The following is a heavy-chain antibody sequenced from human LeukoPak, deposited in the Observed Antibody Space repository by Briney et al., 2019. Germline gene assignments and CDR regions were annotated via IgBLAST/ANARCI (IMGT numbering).Heavy chain of an antibody. J-gene: IGHJ4*02. D-gene: IGHD6-19*01. V-gene: IGHV4-39*07. CDR3: ARGGFIAVALVDY. CDR1: GGSISSSSYY. Sequence: PSETLSLTCTVSGGSISSSSYYWGWIRQPPGKGLEWFGSIYYSGSTYYNPSLKSRVTISVDTSKNQFSLKLSSVTAADTAVYYCARGGFIAVALVDYWGQGTLVTVSS. CDR2: IYYSGST.